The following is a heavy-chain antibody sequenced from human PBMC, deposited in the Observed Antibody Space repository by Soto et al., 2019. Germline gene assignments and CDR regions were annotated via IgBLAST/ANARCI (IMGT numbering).Heavy chain of an antibody. D-gene: IGHD1-26*01. CDR1: GGSIRSNNW. J-gene: IGHJ4*02. CDR3: ARVYSGSDSDY. V-gene: IGHV4-4*02. Sequence: QVQLQESGPGLVKPSGTLSLTCAVSGGSIRSNNWWSWVRQPPGKGLEWIGEIFHSGSTHYNPSVKTRVTISVDKSRNQSSLKLSSVTAADTAVYYCARVYSGSDSDYWGQGTLVSVSS. CDR2: IFHSGST.